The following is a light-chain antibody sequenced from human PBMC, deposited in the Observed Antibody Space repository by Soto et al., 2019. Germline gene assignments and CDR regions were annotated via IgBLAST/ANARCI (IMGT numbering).Light chain of an antibody. CDR2: KAS. Sequence: DIQMTQSPSTLSGSVGDRVTITCRASQTISSWLAWYQQKPGKAPKLLIYKASTLKSGVPSRFSGSGSGTEFTLTISSLQPDDVATYYCQHYNSYSEAFGQGTKVALK. J-gene: IGKJ1*01. CDR3: QHYNSYSEA. CDR1: QTISSW. V-gene: IGKV1-5*03.